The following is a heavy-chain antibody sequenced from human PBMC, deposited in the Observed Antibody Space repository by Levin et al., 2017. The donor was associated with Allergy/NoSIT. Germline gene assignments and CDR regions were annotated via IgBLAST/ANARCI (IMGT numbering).Heavy chain of an antibody. CDR2: IIHIFGKA. V-gene: IGHV1-69*01. CDR3: ARRYCSSTSCYFSWFDP. J-gene: IGHJ5*02. CDR1: GGTFSSHA. Sequence: KISCKASGGTFSSHAISWVRQAPGQGLEWMGGIIHIFGKANYAQKFEGRVTITADESTSTAYMELSSLRSEDTAVYYCARRYCSSTSCYFSWFDPWGQGTLVTVSS. D-gene: IGHD2-2*01.